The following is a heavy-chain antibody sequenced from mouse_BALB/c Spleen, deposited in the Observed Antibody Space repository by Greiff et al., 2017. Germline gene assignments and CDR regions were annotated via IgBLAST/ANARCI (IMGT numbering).Heavy chain of an antibody. CDR3: ARCSPYFYAMDD. J-gene: IGHJ4*01. CDR1: GYAFTNYL. V-gene: IGHV1-54*03. D-gene: IGHD1-1*01. Sequence: QVQLKESGAELVRPGTSVKVSCKASGYAFTNYLIEWVKQRPGQGLEWIGVINPGSGGTNYNEKFKGKATLTADKSSSTAYMQLSSLTSDDSAVYFCARCSPYFYAMDDWGQGTSVTVAS. CDR2: INPGSGGT.